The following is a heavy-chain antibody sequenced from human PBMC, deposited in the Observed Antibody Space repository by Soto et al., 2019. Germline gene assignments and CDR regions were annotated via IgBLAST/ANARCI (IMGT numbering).Heavy chain of an antibody. D-gene: IGHD2-2*02. CDR1: GYTFTSYG. CDR3: ARDPCSTSCYKGYYFDY. CDR2: ISAYNGNT. Sequence: ASVKVSCKASGYTFTSYGISWVRQAPGQGLEWMGWISAYNGNTNYAQKLQGRVTMTTDTSTSTAYMELRSLRSDDTAVYYCARDPCSTSCYKGYYFDYWGQGTLVTVS. V-gene: IGHV1-18*01. J-gene: IGHJ4*02.